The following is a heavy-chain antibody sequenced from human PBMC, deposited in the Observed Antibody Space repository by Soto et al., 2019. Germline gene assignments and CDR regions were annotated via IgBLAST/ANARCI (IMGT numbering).Heavy chain of an antibody. Sequence: LRLPCAASGFTFRSYSMHWVRQAPGKGLVWVSSIGTRIDIYYADSVKGRFTISRDNAKNSLSLQMNSMTAEGTAVYYCAREETAWPLAYGFDVWGQGTTVTVSS. V-gene: IGHV3-21*01. CDR1: GFTFRSYS. D-gene: IGHD2-21*02. CDR3: AREETAWPLAYGFDV. CDR2: IGTRIDI. J-gene: IGHJ6*02.